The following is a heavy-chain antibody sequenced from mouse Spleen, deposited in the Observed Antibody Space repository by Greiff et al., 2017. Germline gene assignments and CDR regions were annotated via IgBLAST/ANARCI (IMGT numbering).Heavy chain of an antibody. CDR2: ISSGSSTI. D-gene: IGHD3-2*02. CDR3: ATTAQAYYAMDY. CDR1: GFTFSDYG. J-gene: IGHJ4*01. V-gene: IGHV5-17*01. Sequence: EVMLVESGGGLVKPGGSLKLSCAASGFTFSDYGMHWVRQAPEKGLEWVAYISSGSSTIYYADTVKGRFTISRDNAKNTLFLQMTSLRSEDTAMYYCATTAQAYYAMDYWGQGTSGTVSS.